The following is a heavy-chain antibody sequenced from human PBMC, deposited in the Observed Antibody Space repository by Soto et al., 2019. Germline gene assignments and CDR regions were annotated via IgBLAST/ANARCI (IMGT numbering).Heavy chain of an antibody. CDR1: GYTFTSYY. CDR2: INPSGGST. D-gene: IGHD1-1*01. CDR3: ARDRMAMATTYYYYYYGMDV. J-gene: IGHJ6*02. V-gene: IGHV1-46*01. Sequence: ASVKVSCKASGYTFTSYYMHWVRQAPGQGLEWMGIINPSGGSTGYAQKFQGRVTMTRDTSTSTVYMELSSLRSEDTAVYYCARDRMAMATTYYYYYYGMDVWGQGTTVTAP.